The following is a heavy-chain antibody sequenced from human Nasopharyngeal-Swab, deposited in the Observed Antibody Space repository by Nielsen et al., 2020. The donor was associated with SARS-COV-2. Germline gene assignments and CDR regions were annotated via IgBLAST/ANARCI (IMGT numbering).Heavy chain of an antibody. CDR3: AREGPGPPMTTVTPYFDY. J-gene: IGHJ4*02. D-gene: IGHD4-11*01. V-gene: IGHV1-69*04. CDR2: IIPIGGIA. Sequence: WVRQAPGQGLEGMGRIIPIGGIANNAQKFQGIVTITADKSTSTAYMELTSLRSEDTAVYYCAREGPGPPMTTVTPYFDYWGQGTLVTVSS.